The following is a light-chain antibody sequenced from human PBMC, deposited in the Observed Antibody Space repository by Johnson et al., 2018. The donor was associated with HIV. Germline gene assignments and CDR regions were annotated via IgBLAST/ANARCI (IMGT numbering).Light chain of an antibody. CDR1: NSNIGSYY. V-gene: IGLV1-51*01. CDR2: DNT. J-gene: IGLJ1*01. CDR3: GTWDNSLSAYV. Sequence: QSVLTQPASVSAASGQKVNISCSGSNSNIGSYYVSWYQHLPGTAPKLLIYDNTKRPSGIPDRFSGSKSDTSATLGITGLQTGDEADYFGGTWDNSLSAYVFATGTQVTVL.